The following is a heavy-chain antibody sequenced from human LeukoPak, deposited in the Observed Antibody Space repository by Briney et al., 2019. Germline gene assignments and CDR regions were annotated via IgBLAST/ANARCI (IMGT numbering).Heavy chain of an antibody. V-gene: IGHV3-11*04. J-gene: IGHJ4*02. CDR3: ARAMTTVTFLDY. Sequence: GGSLRLSCAASGFTFSDYYMSWIRQAPGKGLEWVSYISSSGSTIYYADSVKGRFTISRDNSKNTLYLQMNSLRAEDTAVYYCARAMTTVTFLDYWGQGTLVTVSS. CDR1: GFTFSDYY. D-gene: IGHD4-17*01. CDR2: ISSSGSTI.